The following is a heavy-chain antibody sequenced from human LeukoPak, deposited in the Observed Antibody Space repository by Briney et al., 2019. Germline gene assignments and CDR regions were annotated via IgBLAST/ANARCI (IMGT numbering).Heavy chain of an antibody. D-gene: IGHD5-12*01. Sequence: SGTLSLTCAVSGGSISSSNWWSRVRQPPGKGLEWIREIYHSRSNNYNPSLKSRVTISADTSKKQFSLNLSSVTAADTAVYFCARRNSGYPFDYWGQGTLVTVSS. V-gene: IGHV4-4*02. CDR2: IYHSRSN. CDR1: GGSISSSNW. J-gene: IGHJ4*02. CDR3: ARRNSGYPFDY.